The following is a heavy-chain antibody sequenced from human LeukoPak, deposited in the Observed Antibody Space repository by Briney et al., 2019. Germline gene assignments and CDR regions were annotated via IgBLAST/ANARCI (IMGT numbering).Heavy chain of an antibody. J-gene: IGHJ3*02. CDR3: ARTEPCGGDCFDAFDI. V-gene: IGHV3-48*01. Sequence: GGSLRLSCAASGFTVSSNYMSWVRQAPGKGLEWVSYISSSSSTIYYADSVKGRFTISRDNAKNSLYLQMNSLRAEDTAVYYCARTEPCGGDCFDAFDIWGQGTMVTVSS. CDR1: GFTVSSNY. D-gene: IGHD2-21*02. CDR2: ISSSSSTI.